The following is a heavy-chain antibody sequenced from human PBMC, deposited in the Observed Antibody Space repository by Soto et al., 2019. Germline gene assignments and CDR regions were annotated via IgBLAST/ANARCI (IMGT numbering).Heavy chain of an antibody. V-gene: IGHV4-4*07. J-gene: IGHJ5*02. CDR1: GGSISSYY. CDR3: ARDKGYCTNGVCYTAGWFDP. Sequence: QVQLQESGPGLVKPSETLSHTCTVSGGSISSYYWSWIRQPAGKGLEWIGRIYTSGSTNYNPSLKSRVTMSVDTSKNQFSLKLSSVTAADTAVYYCARDKGYCTNGVCYTAGWFDPWGQGTLVTVSS. CDR2: IYTSGST. D-gene: IGHD2-8*01.